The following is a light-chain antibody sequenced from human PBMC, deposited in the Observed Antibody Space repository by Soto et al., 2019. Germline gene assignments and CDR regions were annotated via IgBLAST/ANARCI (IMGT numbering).Light chain of an antibody. CDR2: NAS. V-gene: IGKV3-11*01. CDR1: QSISTY. CDR3: QQRSNWPPIT. Sequence: EIVLTQSPATLSLSPGERATLSCRASQSISTYLAWYQQKPGQAPRLLIYNASNRATGIPARFSGSGSGTDFTLYISSLEPEDFAVYYCQQRSNWPPITFGQGTRLEIK. J-gene: IGKJ5*01.